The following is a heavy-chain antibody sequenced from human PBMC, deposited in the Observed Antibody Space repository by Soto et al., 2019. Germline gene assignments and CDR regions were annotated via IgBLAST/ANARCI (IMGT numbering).Heavy chain of an antibody. Sequence: PSETLSLTGGVSGYAITSGFYWDWLRLSPGKGLQWHGCVSHSGSTYYNTSLKSRVAISLDTAKNQFSLRITSVPATATAMYYGARHKVARGGPCEYWGQRIQVTVSS. CDR1: GYAITSGFY. V-gene: IGHV4-38-2*01. J-gene: IGHJ4*02. CDR3: ARHKVARGGPCEY. CDR2: VSHSGST. D-gene: IGHD5-12*01.